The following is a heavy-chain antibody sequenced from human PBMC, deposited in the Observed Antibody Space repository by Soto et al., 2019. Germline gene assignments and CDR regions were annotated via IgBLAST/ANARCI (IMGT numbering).Heavy chain of an antibody. J-gene: IGHJ3*02. D-gene: IGHD6-19*01. CDR2: ISGSGGST. CDR3: AKDLAPVAGPHDAFDI. Sequence: AGGSLRLSCAASGFTFSSYAMSWVRQAPGKGLEWVSAISGSGGSTYYADSVKGRFTISRDNSKNTLYLQMNSLRAEDTAVYYCAKDLAPVAGPHDAFDIWGQGTMVTVSS. CDR1: GFTFSSYA. V-gene: IGHV3-23*01.